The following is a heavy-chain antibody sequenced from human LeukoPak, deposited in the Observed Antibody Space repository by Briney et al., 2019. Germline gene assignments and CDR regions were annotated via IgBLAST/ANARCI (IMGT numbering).Heavy chain of an antibody. CDR3: ARSTHYGYSSGWYLQSGLDY. V-gene: IGHV4-39*07. J-gene: IGHJ4*02. CDR1: GGSISSSSYY. D-gene: IGHD6-19*01. CDR2: IYYSGST. Sequence: SETLSLTCTVSGGSISSSSYYWGWIRQPPGKGLEWIGSIYYSGSTYYNPSLKSRVTISVDTSKNQFSLKLSSVTAADTAVYYCARSTHYGYSSGWYLQSGLDYWGQGTLVTVSS.